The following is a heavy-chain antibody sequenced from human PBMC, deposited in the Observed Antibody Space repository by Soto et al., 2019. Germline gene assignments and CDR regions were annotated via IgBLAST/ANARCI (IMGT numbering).Heavy chain of an antibody. D-gene: IGHD5-18*01. Sequence: PSEARSRTCSFSVFSVSSVSYYLSCILQPPWRGLDWIGYINNSGSTNYNASLKSRVTISVDTSKNQFSLRLSSVTAADTAVYYCAAEAGIGGYTNLNWFDPWGQGILVTVSS. J-gene: IGHJ5*02. CDR1: VFSVSSVSYY. V-gene: IGHV4-61*01. CDR3: AAEAGIGGYTNLNWFDP. CDR2: INNSGST.